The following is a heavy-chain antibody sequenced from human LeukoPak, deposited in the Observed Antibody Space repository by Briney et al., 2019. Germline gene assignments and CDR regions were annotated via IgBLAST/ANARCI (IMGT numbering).Heavy chain of an antibody. CDR3: ATDLIHYYASGAKT. Sequence: GGSLRLSCAASGFTFSNSPMNWVRQAPGRGPEWISYMSSTRIAIFYADSVKGRFTISRDNAKNSLFLQMNSLRAEDTAVYYCATDLIHYYASGAKTWGQGTLVTVSS. D-gene: IGHD3-10*01. V-gene: IGHV3-48*04. CDR2: MSSTRIAI. J-gene: IGHJ5*02. CDR1: GFTFSNSP.